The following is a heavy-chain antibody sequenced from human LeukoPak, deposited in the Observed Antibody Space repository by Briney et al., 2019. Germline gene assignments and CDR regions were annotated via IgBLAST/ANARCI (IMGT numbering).Heavy chain of an antibody. CDR3: ARDWYNWADAFDI. Sequence: KPSETLSLTCTVSGDSISSGAYSWSWIRQPPGKGLEWIGYIYHTGSTKYNPSLRSRVTISRDRSENQFSLKLRSVTAADTAVYYCARDWYNWADAFDIWGQGTMVTVSS. J-gene: IGHJ3*02. CDR1: GDSISSGAYS. D-gene: IGHD1-20*01. V-gene: IGHV4-30-2*01. CDR2: IYHTGST.